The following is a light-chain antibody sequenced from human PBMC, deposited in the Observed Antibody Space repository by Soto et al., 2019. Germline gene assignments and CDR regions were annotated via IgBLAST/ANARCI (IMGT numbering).Light chain of an antibody. CDR1: QTVSKC. CDR3: QHTYTLPRT. CDR2: TTS. V-gene: IGKV1-39*01. J-gene: IGKJ1*01. Sequence: DIQMTQSPSALSASVGDRVTIACRASQTVSKCVNWYQQKPGKVPKLLIFTTSTLHSGVPSRFSGSGSGTEFTLTINGLQPEDFATYYCQHTYTLPRTFAQGTKVDIK.